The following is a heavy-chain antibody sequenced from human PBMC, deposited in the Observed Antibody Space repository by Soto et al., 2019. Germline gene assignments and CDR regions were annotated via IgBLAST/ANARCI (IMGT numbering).Heavy chain of an antibody. J-gene: IGHJ4*02. CDR2: INHSGST. V-gene: IGHV4-34*01. CDR3: ARAHGSSSWYLH. Sequence: SETLSLTCAVYGGSFSGYYWSWIRQPPGKGLEWIGEINHSGSTNYNPSLKSRVTISVDTSKNQFSLKLSSVTAADTAVYYCARAHGSSSWYLHCGQGTLVTVSS. D-gene: IGHD6-13*01. CDR1: GGSFSGYY.